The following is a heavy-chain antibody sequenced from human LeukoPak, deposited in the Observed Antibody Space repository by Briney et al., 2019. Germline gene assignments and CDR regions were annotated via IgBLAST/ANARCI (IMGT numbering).Heavy chain of an antibody. D-gene: IGHD2-21*02. V-gene: IGHV4-34*01. CDR1: GGSFSGYY. CDR3: ARGPYLAYCGGDCSPEYYFDY. CDR2: INHSGST. J-gene: IGHJ4*02. Sequence: SETLSLTCAVYGGSFSGYYWSWIRQPPGKGLEWIGEINHSGSTNYNPSLKSRVTISVDTSKNQFSLKPSSVTAADTAEYYCARGPYLAYCGGDCSPEYYFDYWGQGTLVTVSS.